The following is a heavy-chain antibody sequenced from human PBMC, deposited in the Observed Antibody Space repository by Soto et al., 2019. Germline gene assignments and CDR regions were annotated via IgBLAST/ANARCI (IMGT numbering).Heavy chain of an antibody. Sequence: QVQLVQSGAEVKKPGASVKVSCKASGYTFTGYYMHWVRQAPGQGLEWMGWINPNSGGTNYAQKFQGRVTMTRDTSISTAYMELSRLRSDDTAVYYCARAKYSSGWYSDWFDPLGQGTLVTVSS. J-gene: IGHJ5*02. CDR2: INPNSGGT. CDR3: ARAKYSSGWYSDWFDP. CDR1: GYTFTGYY. V-gene: IGHV1-2*02. D-gene: IGHD6-19*01.